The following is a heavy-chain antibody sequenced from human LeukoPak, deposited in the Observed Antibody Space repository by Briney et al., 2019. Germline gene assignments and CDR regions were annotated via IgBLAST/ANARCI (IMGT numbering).Heavy chain of an antibody. CDR3: ARVWYYDFWSGYSCLDY. V-gene: IGHV3-21*01. Sequence: GGSLRLSCAASGFTFSSYEMNWVRQAPGKGLEWVSSISSTSSNTNYADSVKGRFTISRDNAKNSLYLQMNSLRAEDTAVYYCARVWYYDFWSGYSCLDYWGQGTLVTVSS. CDR1: GFTFSSYE. D-gene: IGHD3-3*01. CDR2: ISSTSSNT. J-gene: IGHJ4*02.